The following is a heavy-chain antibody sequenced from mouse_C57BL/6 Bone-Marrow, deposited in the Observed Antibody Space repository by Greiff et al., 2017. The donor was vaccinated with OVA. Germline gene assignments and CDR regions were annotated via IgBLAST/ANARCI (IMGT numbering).Heavy chain of an antibody. CDR2: IDPSDSYT. Sequence: QVQLQQPGAELVMPGASVKLSCKASGYTFTSYWMHWVKQRPGQGLEWIGEIDPSDSYTNYNQKIKGKFTLTVDKSSSTVYMQLSSLTSEDSAVYYCARYHYYGSTLYYFDYWGQGTTLTVSS. V-gene: IGHV1-69*01. J-gene: IGHJ2*01. CDR1: GYTFTSYW. D-gene: IGHD1-1*01. CDR3: ARYHYYGSTLYYFDY.